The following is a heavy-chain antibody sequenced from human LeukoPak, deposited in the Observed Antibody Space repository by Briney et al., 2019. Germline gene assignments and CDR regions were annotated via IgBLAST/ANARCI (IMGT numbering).Heavy chain of an antibody. J-gene: IGHJ4*02. CDR1: GFTFSSNW. Sequence: GGSLRLSCAASGFTFSSNWMSWVRQAPGKGLEWVANIKQSGSEKSYVDSVKGRFTISRDNAQNSLYLQMNNLRADDTAVYYCADPGVGYWGQGTLVTVSS. CDR2: IKQSGSEK. V-gene: IGHV3-7*01. D-gene: IGHD4-17*01. CDR3: ADPGVGY.